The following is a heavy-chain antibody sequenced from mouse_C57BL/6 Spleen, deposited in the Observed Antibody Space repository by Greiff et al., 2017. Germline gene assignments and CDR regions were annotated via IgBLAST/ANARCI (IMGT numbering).Heavy chain of an antibody. Sequence: VQLQQSGPELVKPGASVKMSCKASGYTFTDYNMHWVKQSHGKSLEWIGYINPNNGGTSYNQKFKGKATLTVNKSSSTAYLELRSLTSEDSAVYDCARGGDFITTVEDYWGQGTTLTVSS. V-gene: IGHV1-22*01. CDR3: ARGGDFITTVEDY. CDR2: INPNNGGT. J-gene: IGHJ2*01. D-gene: IGHD1-1*01. CDR1: GYTFTDYN.